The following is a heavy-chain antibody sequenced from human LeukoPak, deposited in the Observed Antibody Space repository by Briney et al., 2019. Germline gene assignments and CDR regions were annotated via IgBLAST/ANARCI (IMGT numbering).Heavy chain of an antibody. CDR1: GVSMSSYY. CDR2: LYYCGST. J-gene: IGHJ5*02. Sequence: PSETLSLTCAVSGVSMSSYYWSWIGPPPGEGLEWFGYLYYCGSTNYTPSHKSRVTISVDTSKTQFSLQLNSVTAADTAVYYCERHSGDYNWFDRWGQGTLVAVSS. CDR3: ERHSGDYNWFDR. V-gene: IGHV4-59*08. D-gene: IGHD1-26*01.